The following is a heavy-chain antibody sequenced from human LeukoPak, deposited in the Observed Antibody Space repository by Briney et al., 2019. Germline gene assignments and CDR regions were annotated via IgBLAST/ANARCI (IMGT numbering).Heavy chain of an antibody. V-gene: IGHV1-18*01. D-gene: IGHD5-24*01. CDR1: GYSFSSYG. J-gene: IGHJ4*02. Sequence: VASVRVSCKTSGYSFSSYGISWVRQAPGQGLEWLGWISAYHGDTGYAQNLQGRVTLTTDTSTSTAYMDLKSLSSADTAVYYCATAYSGFGRRDGFNYHFNYWGQGTLVTVSS. CDR3: ATAYSGFGRRDGFNYHFNY. CDR2: ISAYHGDT.